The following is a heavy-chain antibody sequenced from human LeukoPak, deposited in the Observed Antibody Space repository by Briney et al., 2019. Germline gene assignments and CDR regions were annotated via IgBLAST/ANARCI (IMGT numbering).Heavy chain of an antibody. D-gene: IGHD2-15*01. CDR1: GFTFSSYW. CDR3: ARELPPPGYYYYGMDV. V-gene: IGHV3-7*01. J-gene: IGHJ6*02. Sequence: GGSLRLSCAASGFTFSSYWMSWVRQAPGKGLEWVANIKQDGSEKYYVDSVKGRFTISRDNAKNSLYLQMNSLRAEDTAVYYCARELPPPGYYYYGMDVWGQGTTVAVSS. CDR2: IKQDGSEK.